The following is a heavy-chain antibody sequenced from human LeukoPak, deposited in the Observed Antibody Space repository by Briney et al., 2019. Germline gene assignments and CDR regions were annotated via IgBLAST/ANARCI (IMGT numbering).Heavy chain of an antibody. Sequence: GASVKVSCKASGYTFTSYGISWVRQAPGQGLEWMGWINPNSGVTNYAQKFQGRVTMTRDTPITTAFMELSRLRSDDTAVYYCARVLRRDGYNRYFDYWGQGTLVTVSS. CDR3: ARVLRRDGYNRYFDY. CDR2: INPNSGVT. V-gene: IGHV1-2*02. CDR1: GYTFTSYG. D-gene: IGHD5-24*01. J-gene: IGHJ4*02.